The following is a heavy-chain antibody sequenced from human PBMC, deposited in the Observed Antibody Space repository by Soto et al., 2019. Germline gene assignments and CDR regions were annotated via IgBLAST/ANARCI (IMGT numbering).Heavy chain of an antibody. CDR3: ARRGTYSSGWDY. CDR1: GHSFTSYW. D-gene: IGHD6-19*01. Sequence: GESLKISCQGSGHSFTSYWIGWVRQMPGEGLEWMGIIYPFDSDTRYSPSFQGQVTISVDKSISTAYVQWSSLKASDTAMYYCARRGTYSSGWDYWGQGTLVTVSS. J-gene: IGHJ4*02. CDR2: IYPFDSDT. V-gene: IGHV5-51*01.